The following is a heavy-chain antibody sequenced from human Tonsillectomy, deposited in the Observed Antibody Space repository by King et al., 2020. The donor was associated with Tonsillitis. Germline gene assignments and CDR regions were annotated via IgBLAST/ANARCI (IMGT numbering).Heavy chain of an antibody. CDR3: ARDHLTRTDLIDY. J-gene: IGHJ4*02. V-gene: IGHV3-7*03. CDR2: IKQDGSEK. CDR1: GFTFSNYW. Sequence: QLVQSGGGLVQPGGSLRLSCAASGFTFSNYWMSWVRQAPGKGLEWVANIKQDGSEKYYVDSVKGRFTISRDNAKNSLYLQMNSLRAEDTAVYYCARDHLTRTDLIDYWGQGTLVTVSS. D-gene: IGHD3-9*01.